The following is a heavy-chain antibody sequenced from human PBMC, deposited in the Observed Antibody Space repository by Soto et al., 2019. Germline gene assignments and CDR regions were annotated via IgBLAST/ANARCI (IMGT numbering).Heavy chain of an antibody. CDR3: AKDVGFQQHLFVFDL. V-gene: IGHV1-69*13. J-gene: IGHJ4*02. D-gene: IGHD3-10*02. CDR1: GGTFTDYA. Sequence: SVKVSCKASGGTFTDYAFSWVRQAPGQGLEWMGGVIPIFRSSNFAQKFQGRLTIFADASAGTAYMELSSLRSDDTAIYYCAKDVGFQQHLFVFDLWGQGTLVTVSS. CDR2: VIPIFRSS.